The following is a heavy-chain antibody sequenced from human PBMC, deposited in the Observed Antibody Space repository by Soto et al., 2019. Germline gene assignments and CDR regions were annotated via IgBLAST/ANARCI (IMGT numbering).Heavy chain of an antibody. D-gene: IGHD2-2*01. CDR3: SRSKGSSTSLESYYYFYYGRDV. Sequence: QVQLVQSGAEVKKPGASVKVSCKASGGTFGSYAISWVRQAPGQGLEWMGGIIPIPGTANYAQKFQGRVTIAADESTSTADMELSSLRSEDTAVYDCSRSKGSSTSLESYYYFYYGRDVGGQGTTFTV. J-gene: IGHJ6*02. CDR1: GGTFGSYA. CDR2: IIPIPGTA. V-gene: IGHV1-69*01.